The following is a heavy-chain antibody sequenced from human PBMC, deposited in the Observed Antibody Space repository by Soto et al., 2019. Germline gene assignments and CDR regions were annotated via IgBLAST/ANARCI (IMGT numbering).Heavy chain of an antibody. Sequence: PGGSLRLSCASSVFTFISYAMSWVRQAPGKGLEWVSAISGSGGSTYYADSVKGRFTISRDNSKNTLYLQMNSLRAEDTAVYYCAKALAYSSSSVDYWGQGTLVTVSS. V-gene: IGHV3-23*01. CDR2: ISGSGGST. CDR3: AKALAYSSSSVDY. CDR1: VFTFISYA. J-gene: IGHJ4*02. D-gene: IGHD6-6*01.